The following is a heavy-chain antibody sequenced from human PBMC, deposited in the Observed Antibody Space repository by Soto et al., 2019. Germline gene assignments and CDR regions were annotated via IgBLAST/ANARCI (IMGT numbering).Heavy chain of an antibody. CDR2: ISWNSGSI. D-gene: IGHD3-22*01. V-gene: IGHV3-9*01. CDR1: GFTFDDYA. Sequence: TGGSLRLSCAASGFTFDDYAMHWVRQAPGKGLEWVSGISWNSGSIGYADSVKGRFTISRDNAKNSLYLQMNSLRAEDTALYYCAKVSRLVVDSNAFDIWGQGTMVTVSS. J-gene: IGHJ3*02. CDR3: AKVSRLVVDSNAFDI.